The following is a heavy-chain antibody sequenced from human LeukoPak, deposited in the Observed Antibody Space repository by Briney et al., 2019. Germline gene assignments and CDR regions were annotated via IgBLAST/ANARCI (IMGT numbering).Heavy chain of an antibody. J-gene: IGHJ6*02. Sequence: PSETLSLTCAVYGGSFSDYYWDWIRQPPGKGLEWIGSIYYTGRTNYNPSLKSRVTISIDTSKNQFSLKLRSVTAADTAVYYCVTPHGLYYYGLDVWGQGTTVTVSS. V-gene: IGHV4-34*01. CDR3: VTPHGLYYYGLDV. CDR2: IYYTGRT. CDR1: GGSFSDYY.